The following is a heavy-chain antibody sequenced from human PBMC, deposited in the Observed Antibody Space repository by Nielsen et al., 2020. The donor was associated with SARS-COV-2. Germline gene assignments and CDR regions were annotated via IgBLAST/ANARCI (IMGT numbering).Heavy chain of an antibody. CDR1: GFTFSSYG. CDR3: ARGGGRSYYYDSSGYLNYYFDY. V-gene: IGHV3-33*01. CDR2: IWYDRSNK. J-gene: IGHJ4*02. Sequence: GGSLRLSCAASGFTFSSYGMHWVRQAPGKGLEWVAVIWYDRSNKYYADSVKGRFTISRDNSKNTLYLQMNSLRAEDTAVYYCARGGGRSYYYDSSGYLNYYFDYWGQGTLVTVSS. D-gene: IGHD3-22*01.